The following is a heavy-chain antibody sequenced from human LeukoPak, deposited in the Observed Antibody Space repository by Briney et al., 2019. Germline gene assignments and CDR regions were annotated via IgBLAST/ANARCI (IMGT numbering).Heavy chain of an antibody. V-gene: IGHV3-21*01. CDR3: ARDLRDYFDY. J-gene: IGHJ4*02. CDR2: ISSSSSYI. CDR1: GFTFSSYS. Sequence: GGSLRLSCAASGFTFSSYSMNWVRQAPGKGLEWVSSISSSSSYIYYADSVKGRFTISKDNAKNSLYLQMNSLRAEDTAVYYCARDLRDYFDYWGQGTLVTVSS.